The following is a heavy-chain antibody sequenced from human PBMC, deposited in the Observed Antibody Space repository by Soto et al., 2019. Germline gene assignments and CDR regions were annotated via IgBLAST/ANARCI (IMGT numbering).Heavy chain of an antibody. Sequence: EVQLVESGGGLVQPGGSLKLSCAASGFIFSGSAIHWVRQASGKGLEWVGRIRSRANNFATSSAASVKGRFTFSRDDSKNTAYLKMNTPKPEDTAVYYCARGQGAAIGDYYYHGMDVWGQGTTVTVSS. CDR2: IRSRANNFAT. J-gene: IGHJ6*02. CDR3: ARGQGAAIGDYYYHGMDV. CDR1: GFIFSGSA. D-gene: IGHD2-2*02. V-gene: IGHV3-73*02.